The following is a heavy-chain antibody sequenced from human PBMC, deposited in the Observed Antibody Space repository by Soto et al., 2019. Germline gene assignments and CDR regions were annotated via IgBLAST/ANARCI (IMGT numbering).Heavy chain of an antibody. J-gene: IGHJ4*02. CDR2: ISSSSSYI. CDR1: GFTFSSYS. V-gene: IGHV3-21*01. D-gene: IGHD3-10*01. CDR3: ASTGAVDFDY. Sequence: PVVSLRISGAGSGFTFSSYSMNWVRQAPGKGLEWVSSISSSSSYIYYADSVKGRFTISRDNAKNSLYLQMNSLRAEDTAVYYCASTGAVDFDYWGQGTLVTVSS.